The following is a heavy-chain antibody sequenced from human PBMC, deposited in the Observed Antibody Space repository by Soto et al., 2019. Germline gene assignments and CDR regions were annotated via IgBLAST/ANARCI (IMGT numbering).Heavy chain of an antibody. CDR3: ARGRIGYYDILTGSHDAFDI. D-gene: IGHD3-9*01. Sequence: ASVKVSCKVSGYTLTELSMHWVRQAPGKGLEWMGGFDPEDGETIYAQKFQGRVTMTEDTSTGTAYMELRSLRSDDTAVYYCARGRIGYYDILTGSHDAFDIWGQGTMVTVSS. CDR2: FDPEDGET. V-gene: IGHV1-24*01. J-gene: IGHJ3*02. CDR1: GYTLTELS.